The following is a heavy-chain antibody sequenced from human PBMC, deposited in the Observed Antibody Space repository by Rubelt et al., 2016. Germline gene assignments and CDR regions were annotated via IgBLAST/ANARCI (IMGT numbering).Heavy chain of an antibody. J-gene: IGHJ4*02. V-gene: IGHV1-3*01. CDR1: GYTFTSYA. CDR3: ARAGGSGSYYAGY. D-gene: IGHD3-10*01. Sequence: VQLVQSGAEVKKPGASVKVSCKASGYTFTSYAMHWVRQAPGQRLEWMGWINAGNGNTKYLQKCQGCVTITRAPSASTAYMELSSLGSEDTAVYYCARAGGSGSYYAGYWGQGTLVTVSS. CDR2: INAGNGNT.